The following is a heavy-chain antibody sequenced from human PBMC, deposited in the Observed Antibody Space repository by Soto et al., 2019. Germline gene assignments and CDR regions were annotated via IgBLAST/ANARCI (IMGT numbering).Heavy chain of an antibody. V-gene: IGHV3-23*01. D-gene: IGHD5-12*01. CDR1: GFSFSTNS. CDR3: AKWDGYGDS. J-gene: IGHJ5*01. Sequence: GFLRLSCAAFGFSFSTNSMSWVRQTPGKGLEWVSGLSVGGDRTFYLESVKGRFTISSDTSKNVVYLQMNSLRADETAVYFCAKWDGYGDSWGQGTLVTVSS. CDR2: LSVGGDRT.